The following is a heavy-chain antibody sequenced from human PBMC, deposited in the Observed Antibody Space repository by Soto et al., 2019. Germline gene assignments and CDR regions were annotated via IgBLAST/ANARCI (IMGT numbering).Heavy chain of an antibody. CDR1: GGSFSGYY. J-gene: IGHJ6*02. D-gene: IGHD1-26*01. V-gene: IGHV4-34*01. CDR3: ARPGIVGARYYYYGMDV. Sequence: ALETLSHTCAVYGGSFSGYYWSWIRPPPGKGLEWFGEINHSGSTNYTPSLKSRVTISVDTSKNQFSLKLSSVTAADTDVYYCARPGIVGARYYYYGMDVWGQGTTVTVSS. CDR2: INHSGST.